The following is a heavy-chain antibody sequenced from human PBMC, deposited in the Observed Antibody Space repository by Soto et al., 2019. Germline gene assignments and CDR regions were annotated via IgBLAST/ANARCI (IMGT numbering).Heavy chain of an antibody. J-gene: IGHJ4*02. CDR3: ARYSLAARTVLPPDY. D-gene: IGHD6-6*01. V-gene: IGHV1-69*13. CDR1: GGTFSSYA. CDR2: IIPIFGTA. Sequence: GASVKVSCKASGGTFSSYAISWVRQAPGQGLEWMGGIIPIFGTANYAQKFQGRVTITADESTSTAYMELSSLRSEDTAVYYCARYSLAARTVLPPDYWGQGTLVT.